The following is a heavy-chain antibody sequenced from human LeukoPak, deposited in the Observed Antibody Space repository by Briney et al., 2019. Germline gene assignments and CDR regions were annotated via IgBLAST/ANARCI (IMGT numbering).Heavy chain of an antibody. CDR3: ARGYGIDAFDI. J-gene: IGHJ3*02. V-gene: IGHV4-59*08. CDR2: IYYSGST. D-gene: IGHD5-18*01. CDR1: DGSISSYY. Sequence: PSEALSLTCTVSDGSISSYYWSWIRQPPGKGLEWIGYIYYSGSTNYNPSLKSRVTISVDTSKNQFSLKLSSVTAADTAVYYCARGYGIDAFDIWGQGTMVTVSS.